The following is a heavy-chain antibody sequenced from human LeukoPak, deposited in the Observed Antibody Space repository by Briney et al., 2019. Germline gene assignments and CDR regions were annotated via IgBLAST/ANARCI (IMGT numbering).Heavy chain of an antibody. CDR1: GFTFSSYA. J-gene: IGHJ4*02. CDR3: ATAEGYDILTGLDY. D-gene: IGHD3-9*01. Sequence: AGGSLRLSCATSGFTFSSYAMSWVRQAPGKGLEWVSGIGTSVGSTYYADSVKGRFTISRDNSKNTLYLQMNSLRTEDTAVYYCATAEGYDILTGLDYWGQGTLVTVSS. CDR2: IGTSVGST. V-gene: IGHV3-23*01.